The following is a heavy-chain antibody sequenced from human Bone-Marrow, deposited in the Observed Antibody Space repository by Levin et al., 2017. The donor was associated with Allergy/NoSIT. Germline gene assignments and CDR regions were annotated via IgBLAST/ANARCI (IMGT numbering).Heavy chain of an antibody. V-gene: IGHV3-23*01. J-gene: IGHJ5*01. D-gene: IGHD2-2*01. CDR2: IRGSNT. Sequence: GESLKISCAASGFTFSTYAMSWVRQAPGKGLEWVSAIRGSNTFYGDSAKGRFTISRDNSKNILYLQMSGLRAEDTALYYCVRDPCADTTCYTYNWFDSWGPGILVTVSS. CDR1: GFTFSTYA. CDR3: VRDPCADTTCYTYNWFDS.